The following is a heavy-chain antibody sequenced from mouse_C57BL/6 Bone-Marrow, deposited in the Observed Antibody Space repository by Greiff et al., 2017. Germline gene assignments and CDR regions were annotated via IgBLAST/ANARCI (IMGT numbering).Heavy chain of an antibody. V-gene: IGHV1-55*01. CDR1: GYTFTSYW. CDR3: ARGNSYYYGSSYFDY. D-gene: IGHD1-1*01. CDR2: IYPGSGST. J-gene: IGHJ2*01. Sequence: QVQLKQPGAELVKPGASVKMSCKASGYTFTSYWITWVKQRPGQGLEWIGDIYPGSGSTNYNEKFKSKATLTVDTSSSTAYMQLRSLTSEDSAVYYCARGNSYYYGSSYFDYWGQGTTRTVAS.